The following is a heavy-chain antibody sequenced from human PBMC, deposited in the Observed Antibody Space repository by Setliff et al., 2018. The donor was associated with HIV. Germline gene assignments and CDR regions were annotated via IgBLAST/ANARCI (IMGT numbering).Heavy chain of an antibody. D-gene: IGHD3-3*01. CDR2: ISSSGTYT. CDR3: AKDTIFGVVTYYYYYMDV. V-gene: IGHV3-11*05. Sequence: GGSLRLSCAASGFIFSDYYMSWIRQTPGKGLEWLSYISSSGTYTNYADSVKGRFTISRDNAKTSLYLQMNSLRAEDTAVYYCAKDTIFGVVTYYYYYMDVWGKGTTVTVSS. CDR1: GFIFSDYY. J-gene: IGHJ6*03.